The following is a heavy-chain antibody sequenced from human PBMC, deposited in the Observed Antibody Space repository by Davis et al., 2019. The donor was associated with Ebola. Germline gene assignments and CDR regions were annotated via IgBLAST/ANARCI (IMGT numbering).Heavy chain of an antibody. CDR1: GFIFSTYG. D-gene: IGHD3-10*01. V-gene: IGHV3-7*01. Sequence: PGGSLRLSCAASGFIFSTYGMHWVRQAPGKGPEWVAIIKEDGGEKYYVDSVKGRFTISRDNAENSLSLQMNGLRAEDTAVYYCARDRYYTIDVWGQGTTVTVSS. CDR3: ARDRYYTIDV. J-gene: IGHJ6*02. CDR2: IKEDGGEK.